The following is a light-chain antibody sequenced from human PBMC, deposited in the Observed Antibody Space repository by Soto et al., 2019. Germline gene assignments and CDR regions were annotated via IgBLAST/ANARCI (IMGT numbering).Light chain of an antibody. V-gene: IGKV3-20*01. Sequence: ECVLTQSPDTLSLSPGERATLSSRASQSVSSSYLAWYQQKPGQAPSLLIYSVSTRATDIPARFSGSGSGTDFTLTISRLEPEDFAVYYCQQYGDSPTFGQGTKVDIK. CDR3: QQYGDSPT. CDR1: QSVSSSY. J-gene: IGKJ1*01. CDR2: SVS.